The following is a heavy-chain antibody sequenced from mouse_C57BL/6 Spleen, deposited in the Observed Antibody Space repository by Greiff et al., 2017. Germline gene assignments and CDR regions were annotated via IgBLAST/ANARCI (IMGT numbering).Heavy chain of an antibody. V-gene: IGHV5-17*01. D-gene: IGHD2-4*01. CDR1: GFTFSDYG. Sequence: EVQGVESGGGLVKPGGSLKLSCAASGFTFSDYGMHWVRQAPEKGLEWVAYISSGSSTIYYADTVKGRFTISRDTAKNTLFLQMTSLRSEDTAMYYCARRDYDDAMDYWGQGTSVTVSS. J-gene: IGHJ4*01. CDR3: ARRDYDDAMDY. CDR2: ISSGSSTI.